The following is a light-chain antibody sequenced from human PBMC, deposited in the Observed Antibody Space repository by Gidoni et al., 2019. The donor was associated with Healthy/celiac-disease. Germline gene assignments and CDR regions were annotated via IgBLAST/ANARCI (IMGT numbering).Light chain of an antibody. V-gene: IGLV2-23*02. Sequence: QSALTQPAPVSGSPGQSTTISCTGTSSDVGSYNLVSWYQQHPGKAPKLMIYEVSKRPSGVSNRFSGSKSGNTAALTIAGLQAEDEADYYCCSYAGSSTPWVFGGGTKLTVL. CDR1: SSDVGSYNL. J-gene: IGLJ3*02. CDR3: CSYAGSSTPWV. CDR2: EVS.